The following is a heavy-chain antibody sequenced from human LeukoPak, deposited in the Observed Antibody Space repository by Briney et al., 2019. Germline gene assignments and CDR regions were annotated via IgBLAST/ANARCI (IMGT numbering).Heavy chain of an antibody. CDR3: ARVFTSYYYYGMDV. D-gene: IGHD3-3*01. V-gene: IGHV3-30*04. CDR1: GFTFSSYA. J-gene: IGHJ6*02. Sequence: PGRSLRLSCAASGFTFSSYAMHWVRQAPGKGLEWVAVISYDGSNKYYADSVKGRFTISRDNSKNTLYLQMNSLRAEDTAVYYCARVFTSYYYYGMDVWGQGTTVTVSS. CDR2: ISYDGSNK.